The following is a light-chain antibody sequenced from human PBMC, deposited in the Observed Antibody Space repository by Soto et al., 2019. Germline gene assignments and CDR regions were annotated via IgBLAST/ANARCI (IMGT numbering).Light chain of an antibody. CDR3: AAWDDSLNGRV. CDR1: RSNIGSNT. CDR2: SNN. J-gene: IGLJ3*02. V-gene: IGLV1-44*01. Sequence: QTVVTQPPSASGTPGQRVTISCSGSRSNIGSNTVNWYQQLPGTAPKLLIYSNNERPSGVPDRFSGSKSGTSASLAISGLQSEDEADYYCAAWDDSLNGRVFGGGTKLTVL.